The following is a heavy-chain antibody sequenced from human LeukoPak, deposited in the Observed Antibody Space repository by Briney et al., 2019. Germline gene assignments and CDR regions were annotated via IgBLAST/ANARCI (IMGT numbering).Heavy chain of an antibody. D-gene: IGHD6-13*01. V-gene: IGHV3-30*18. CDR3: AKVRYSSSWYDY. J-gene: IGHJ4*02. CDR2: ISYDGSNK. Sequence: GRSLRLSCAASAFTFRNYAMHWVRQAPGKGLEWVAVISYDGSNKYYADSVKGRFTISRDNSKNTLYLQMNSLRAEDTAVYYCAKVRYSSSWYDYWGQGTLVTVSS. CDR1: AFTFRNYA.